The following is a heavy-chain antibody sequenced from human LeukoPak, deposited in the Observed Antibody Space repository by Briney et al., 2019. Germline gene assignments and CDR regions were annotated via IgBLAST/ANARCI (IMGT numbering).Heavy chain of an antibody. V-gene: IGHV3-48*04. CDR3: ATLLAYYGSGTPY. CDR1: GFTFSSYG. D-gene: IGHD3-10*01. CDR2: ISSSGSTI. Sequence: GGSLRLSCAASGFTFSSYGMSWVRQAPGKGLEWVSYISSSGSTIYYADSVKGRFTISRDNAKNSLYLQMNSLRAEDTAVYYCATLLAYYGSGTPYWGQGTLVTVSS. J-gene: IGHJ4*02.